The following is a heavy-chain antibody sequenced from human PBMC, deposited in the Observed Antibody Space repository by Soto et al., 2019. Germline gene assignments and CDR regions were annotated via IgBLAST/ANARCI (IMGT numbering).Heavy chain of an antibody. V-gene: IGHV4-59*01. D-gene: IGHD5-12*01. J-gene: IGHJ3*02. CDR1: GGPISSYY. CDR2: IYYSGST. Sequence: PSETLSLTCTVSGGPISSYYWSWIRQPPGKGLEWIGYIYYSGSTNYNPSLKSRVTISVDTSKNQFSLKLSSVTAADTAVYYCARSGYLDAFDIWGQGTMVTVSS. CDR3: ARSGYLDAFDI.